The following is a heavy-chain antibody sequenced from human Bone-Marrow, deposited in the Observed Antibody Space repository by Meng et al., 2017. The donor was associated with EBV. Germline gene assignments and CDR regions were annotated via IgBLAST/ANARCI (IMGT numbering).Heavy chain of an antibody. V-gene: IGHV3-15*01. D-gene: IGHD1-1*01. CDR1: GFTFRKAW. CDR2: VKSQADGGTT. J-gene: IGHJ4*02. CDR3: ATESTTFEY. Sequence: VGLVEAGGGLVKPGGSLSLSCAASGFTFRKAWMSWVRQAPGKGLEWVGRVKSQADGGTTDYTAAVRGRFTISRDDSRNMLYLQINSLQIEDSALYYCATESTTFEYWGLGTLVTSPQ.